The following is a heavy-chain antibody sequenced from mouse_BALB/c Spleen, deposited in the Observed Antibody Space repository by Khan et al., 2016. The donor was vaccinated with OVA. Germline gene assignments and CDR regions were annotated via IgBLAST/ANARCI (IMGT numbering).Heavy chain of an antibody. CDR1: GYTFSSYS. V-gene: IGHV5-6*01. D-gene: IGHD4-1*01. Sequence: EVELVESGGDLVKPGGSVKISCAASGYTFSSYSMYWVRQTPDKRLEWVASISSGGGYTYYPDSVKGRSTISRDNAKNTLYLQMSDLKSEDTAMYFCAEGGTGWFAYWGQGTLVTVSA. CDR3: AEGGTGWFAY. J-gene: IGHJ3*01. CDR2: ISSGGGYT.